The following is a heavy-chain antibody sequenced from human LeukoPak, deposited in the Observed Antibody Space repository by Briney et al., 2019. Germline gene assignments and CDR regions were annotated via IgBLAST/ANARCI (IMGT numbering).Heavy chain of an antibody. Sequence: ASVKVSCKASGYTFTGYYMHWVRQAPGQGLEWMGWINPNSGGTNYAQKFQGRVTMTRDPSISTAYMELSRLRSDDTAVYYCASSTSDMITFGGVIVPYYWGQGTLVTVSS. CDR1: GYTFTGYY. V-gene: IGHV1-2*02. J-gene: IGHJ4*02. CDR2: INPNSGGT. CDR3: ASSTSDMITFGGVIVPYY. D-gene: IGHD3-16*02.